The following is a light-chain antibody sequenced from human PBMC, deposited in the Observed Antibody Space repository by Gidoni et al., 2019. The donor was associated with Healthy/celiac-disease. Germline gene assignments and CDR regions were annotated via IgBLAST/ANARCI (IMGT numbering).Light chain of an antibody. CDR2: GAS. J-gene: IGKJ3*01. Sequence: EIVLTPSPGTLSLSPGERATRSCRASQSVSSSYLAWYQEKPGQAPRLLIYGASSRATGIPDRFSGRGSGTDFTLTISRLEHEGFAVYYCQQYGSSPPFTFGPGTKVDIK. V-gene: IGKV3-20*01. CDR1: QSVSSSY. CDR3: QQYGSSPPFT.